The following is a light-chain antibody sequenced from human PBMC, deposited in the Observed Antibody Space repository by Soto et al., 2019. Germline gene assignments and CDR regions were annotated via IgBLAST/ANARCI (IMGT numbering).Light chain of an antibody. CDR1: PGVSSN. Sequence: EIVITQSPATLSVSPGERATLSCRASPGVSSNLAWYQQKPGQAPRLLVYGASTRATGIPARFSGSGSGTEFTLTIGSLQSEDFVVYYCQQYSNWPPTFGQGTKVDIK. CDR3: QQYSNWPPT. V-gene: IGKV3-15*01. J-gene: IGKJ1*01. CDR2: GAS.